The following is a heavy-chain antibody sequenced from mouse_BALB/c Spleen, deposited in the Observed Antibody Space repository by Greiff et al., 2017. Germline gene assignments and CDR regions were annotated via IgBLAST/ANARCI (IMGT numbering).Heavy chain of an antibody. J-gene: IGHJ3*01. CDR1: GYSFTGYY. Sequence: LVKTGASVKISCKASGYSFTGYYMHWVKQSHGKSLEWIGYISCYNGATSYNQKFKGKATFTVDTSSSTAYMQFNSLTSEDSAVYYCARSAYRYDEGAWFAYWGQGTLVTVSA. CDR2: ISCYNGAT. CDR3: ARSAYRYDEGAWFAY. D-gene: IGHD2-14*01. V-gene: IGHV1S34*01.